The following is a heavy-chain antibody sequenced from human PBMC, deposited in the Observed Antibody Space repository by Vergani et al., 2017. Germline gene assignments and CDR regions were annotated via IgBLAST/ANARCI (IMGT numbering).Heavy chain of an antibody. CDR2: ISYDVSNK. CDR3: AKGTGTAFDY. D-gene: IGHD1-1*01. Sequence: QVQLVESGGGVLQPVRSLPLSSPSSLFPFPPXPLHLFRQAPGKGLCLVSVISYDVSNKYYADSVKGRFTISRNKSKNTLYLQMNSLRAEDTAVYYCAKGTGTAFDYWGQGTLVTVSS. V-gene: IGHV3-30*18. J-gene: IGHJ4*02. CDR1: LFPFPPXP.